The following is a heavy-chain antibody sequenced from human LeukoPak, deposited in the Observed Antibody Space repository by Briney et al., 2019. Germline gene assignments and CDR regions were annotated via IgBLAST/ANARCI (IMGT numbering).Heavy chain of an antibody. CDR3: ARETMSSGWFDY. CDR1: GGSISSFY. V-gene: IGHV4-59*01. CDR2: IYYTGST. J-gene: IGHJ4*02. Sequence: PSETLSLTCTVSGGSISSFYWSWIRQPPGKGLEWIAHIYYTGSTNYNPSLKSRVTISVDMSKNQFSLNLSSVTAADTAVYYCARETMSSGWFDYWGQGTLVTVSS. D-gene: IGHD6-19*01.